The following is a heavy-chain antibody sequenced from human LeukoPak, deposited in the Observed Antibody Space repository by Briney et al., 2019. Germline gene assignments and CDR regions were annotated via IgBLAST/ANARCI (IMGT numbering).Heavy chain of an antibody. CDR2: INPNSGGT. Sequence: ASVKVSCKASGYTFTGYYMHWVRQAPGQGLEWMGWINPNSGGTNYAQKFQGRVTMTRDTSISTAYMELSRLRSDDTAVYYRARAPYSSSWYAFDIWGQGTMVTVSS. CDR1: GYTFTGYY. D-gene: IGHD6-13*01. V-gene: IGHV1-2*02. CDR3: ARAPYSSSWYAFDI. J-gene: IGHJ3*02.